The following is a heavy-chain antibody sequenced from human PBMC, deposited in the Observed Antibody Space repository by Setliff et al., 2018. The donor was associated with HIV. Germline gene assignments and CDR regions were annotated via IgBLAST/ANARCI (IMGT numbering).Heavy chain of an antibody. D-gene: IGHD6-19*01. CDR3: AGQIAVAGLLDY. CDR1: GGSISGHY. Sequence: SETLSLTCTVSGGSISGHYWSWIRQPPGRGLEWIGYIYSSGSTNFNPPLQSRVTISVDTSKNQFSLKLSSVTAADTAVYYCAGQIAVAGLLDYWGQGTLVTVSS. CDR2: IYSSGST. V-gene: IGHV4-4*09. J-gene: IGHJ4*02.